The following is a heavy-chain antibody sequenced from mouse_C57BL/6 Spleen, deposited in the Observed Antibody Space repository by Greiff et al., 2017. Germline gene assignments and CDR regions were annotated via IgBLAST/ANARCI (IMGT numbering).Heavy chain of an antibody. CDR1: GYSFTDYN. D-gene: IGHD2-2*01. V-gene: IGHV1-39*01. CDR2: INPNYGTT. CDR3: ARSNSYGYDRYYAMDF. Sequence: EVQLQQSGPELVKPGASVTISCKASGYSFTDYNMNWVKQSNGKSLEWIGVINPNYGTTSYNQKFKGKATMTVDPSSSTAYMQLNSLTSEDSAVXYCARSNSYGYDRYYAMDFWGKGTSVTVSS. J-gene: IGHJ4*01.